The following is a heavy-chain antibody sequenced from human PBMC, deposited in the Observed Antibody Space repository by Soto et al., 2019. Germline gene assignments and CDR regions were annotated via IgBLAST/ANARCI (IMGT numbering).Heavy chain of an antibody. Sequence: GGSLRLSCAASGFTFSSYAMSWVRQAPGKGLEWVSAISGSGGSTYYADSVKGRFTISRDNSKNTLYLQMNSLRAENTAVYYCAKSLAYYGSGSYGWTYRNWFDPWGQGTLVTVSS. CDR1: GFTFSSYA. V-gene: IGHV3-23*01. CDR3: AKSLAYYGSGSYGWTYRNWFDP. CDR2: ISGSGGST. J-gene: IGHJ5*02. D-gene: IGHD3-10*01.